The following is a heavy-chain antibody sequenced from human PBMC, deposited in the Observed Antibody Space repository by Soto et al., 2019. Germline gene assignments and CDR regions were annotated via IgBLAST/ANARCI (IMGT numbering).Heavy chain of an antibody. D-gene: IGHD1-1*01. CDR2: ISHSGGST. J-gene: IGHJ4*02. Sequence: EVQLLESGGGSVQPGGSLRLSCAASGFTFNNYAMHWVRRPPGKGLEWVSSISHSGGSTYYADSVKGRFSISRDSLAVTLYLQMNNLRAEDAALYYCAKGWGQYWNVDYWGQGTLVTVSP. CDR3: AKGWGQYWNVDY. V-gene: IGHV3-23*01. CDR1: GFTFNNYA.